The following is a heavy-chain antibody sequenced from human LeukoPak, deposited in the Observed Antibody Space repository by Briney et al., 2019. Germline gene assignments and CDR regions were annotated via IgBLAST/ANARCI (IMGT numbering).Heavy chain of an antibody. Sequence: GGSLRLSCAASGFTFSSYAMHWVRQAPGKGLEWVAVISYDGSNKYYADSVKGRFTISRDNSKNTLYLQMNSLRAEDTAVYYCARGSGGDRYFDYWGQGTLVTVPS. CDR1: GFTFSSYA. J-gene: IGHJ4*02. CDR2: ISYDGSNK. D-gene: IGHD2-21*02. V-gene: IGHV3-30-3*01. CDR3: ARGSGGDRYFDY.